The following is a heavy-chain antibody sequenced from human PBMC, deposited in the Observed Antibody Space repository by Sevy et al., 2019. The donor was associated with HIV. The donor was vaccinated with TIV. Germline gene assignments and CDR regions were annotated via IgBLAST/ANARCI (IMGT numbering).Heavy chain of an antibody. CDR3: ARLRIAFDSGDYATPFDY. CDR2: ITIFGDYM. CDR1: GFPFSSFA. J-gene: IGHJ4*02. Sequence: GGSLRLSCSASGFPFSSFAMHWVRQAPGKGLEWVSSITIFGDYMYYADSVKGRFTISRYNTKNSLYLQMNSLRAEDTAVYYCARLRIAFDSGDYATPFDYWGQGTLVTVSS. D-gene: IGHD4-17*01. V-gene: IGHV3-21*01.